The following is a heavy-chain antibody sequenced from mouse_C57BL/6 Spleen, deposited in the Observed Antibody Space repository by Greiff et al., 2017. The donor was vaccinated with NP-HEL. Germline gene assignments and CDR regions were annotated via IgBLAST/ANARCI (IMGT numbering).Heavy chain of an antibody. CDR3: ARGDGNYGGAMDY. CDR2: INPNNGGT. V-gene: IGHV1-26*01. CDR1: GYTFTDYY. D-gene: IGHD2-1*01. Sequence: VQLQQSGPELVKPGASVKISCKASGYTFTDYYMNWVKQSHGKSLEWIGDINPNNGGTSYNQKFKGKATLTVDKSSSTAYMELRSLTSEDSAVYYCARGDGNYGGAMDYWGQGTSVTVSS. J-gene: IGHJ4*01.